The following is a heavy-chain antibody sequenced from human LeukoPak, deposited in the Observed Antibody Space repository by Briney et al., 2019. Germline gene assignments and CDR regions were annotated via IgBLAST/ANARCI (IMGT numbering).Heavy chain of an antibody. J-gene: IGHJ4*02. V-gene: IGHV3-23*01. CDR1: GFTFSSYA. D-gene: IGHD3-22*01. Sequence: GGSLRLSCAASGFTFSSYAMSWVRQAPGKGLEWVSAISGSGGSTYYADSVKGRFTISRDNSKNTLYLQMNSLRAEDTAVYYCATPDLPYYYDSSGYFDFPYYFDYWGQGTLVTVSS. CDR3: ATPDLPYYYDSSGYFDFPYYFDY. CDR2: ISGSGGST.